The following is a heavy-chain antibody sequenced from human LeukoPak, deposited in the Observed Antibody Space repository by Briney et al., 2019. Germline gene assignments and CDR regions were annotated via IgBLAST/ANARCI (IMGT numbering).Heavy chain of an antibody. V-gene: IGHV4-34*01. Sequence: SETLSLTCAVYGGSFSGYYWSWIRQPPGKGREWIGEINHSGSTNYNPSLKSRVTISVDTSKNQFSLKLSSVTAADTAVYYCARGRSNPRLGFGYWGQGTLVTVSS. CDR1: GGSFSGYY. CDR2: INHSGST. J-gene: IGHJ4*02. CDR3: ARGRSNPRLGFGY. D-gene: IGHD4-11*01.